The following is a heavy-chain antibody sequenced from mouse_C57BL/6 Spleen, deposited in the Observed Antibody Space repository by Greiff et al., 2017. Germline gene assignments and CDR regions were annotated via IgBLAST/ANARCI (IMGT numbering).Heavy chain of an antibody. J-gene: IGHJ2*01. CDR3: TSYDYNY. CDR2: IDPETGGT. V-gene: IGHV1-15*01. D-gene: IGHD2-4*01. Sequence: VKLQQSGAELVRPGASVTLSCKASGYTFTDYEMHWVKQTPVHGLEWIGAIDPETGGTAYNQKFKGKAILTADKSSSTAYMELRSLTSEDSAVYYCTSYDYNYWGQGTTLTVSS. CDR1: GYTFTDYE.